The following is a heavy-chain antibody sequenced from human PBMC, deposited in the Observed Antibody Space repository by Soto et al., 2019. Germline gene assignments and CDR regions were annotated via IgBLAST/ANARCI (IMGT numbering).Heavy chain of an antibody. D-gene: IGHD2-21*02. V-gene: IGHV1-3*01. CDR3: ARSIVVVTALDY. J-gene: IGHJ4*02. CDR2: INACNGNT. Sequence: ASVQVSCKASGYTFTSYAMHWVRQAPGQMLEWLGWINACNGNTKYSQKFQGIVTITRDTSASTAYMELSSLRSDDTAVYYCARSIVVVTALDYWGQGTLVTVS. CDR1: GYTFTSYA.